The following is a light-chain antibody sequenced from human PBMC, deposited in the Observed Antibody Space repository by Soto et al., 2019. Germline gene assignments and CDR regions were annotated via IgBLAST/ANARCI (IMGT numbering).Light chain of an antibody. CDR3: CSYAGNRDFWL. V-gene: IGLV2-23*01. J-gene: IGLJ3*02. Sequence: QSALTQPAYVSGSPGHSITISCTGTSSDVVSYNLVSWYQQHPGKAPKLIIYEASERPSGISNRFSGSKSGNTASLTISGLQAEDEATYFCCSYAGNRDFWLFGGGTKVTV. CDR2: EAS. CDR1: SSDVVSYNL.